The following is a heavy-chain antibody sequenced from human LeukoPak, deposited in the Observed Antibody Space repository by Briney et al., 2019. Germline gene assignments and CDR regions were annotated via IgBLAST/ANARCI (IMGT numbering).Heavy chain of an antibody. D-gene: IGHD3-9*01. CDR3: AKVPLPTIRNGMDV. J-gene: IGHJ6*02. Sequence: PGGSLRLSCAASGFTFSSYTMTWVRQAPGKGLEWVSAITTNGATTYYADSVKGRFTISRDNSKSTLFLQMNSLRGDDTAVYYCAKVPLPTIRNGMDVWGQGTTVTVS. V-gene: IGHV3-23*01. CDR1: GFTFSSYT. CDR2: ITTNGATT.